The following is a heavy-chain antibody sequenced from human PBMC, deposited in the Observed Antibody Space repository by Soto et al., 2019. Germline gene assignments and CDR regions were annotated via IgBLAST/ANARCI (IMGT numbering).Heavy chain of an antibody. CDR2: ISAYSGNT. Sequence: GASVKVSCKASGYTFTSYGISWVRQAPGQGLEWMGWISAYSGNTGYAQKFQGRVTMTRNTSISTAYMELSSLRSEDTAVYYCARTNYYDTSGHPNWFDPWGQGTLVTVSS. CDR1: GYTFTSYG. CDR3: ARTNYYDTSGHPNWFDP. J-gene: IGHJ5*02. D-gene: IGHD3-22*01. V-gene: IGHV1-8*02.